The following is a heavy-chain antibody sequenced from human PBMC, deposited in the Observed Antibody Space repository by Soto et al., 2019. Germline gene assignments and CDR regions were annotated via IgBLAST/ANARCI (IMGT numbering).Heavy chain of an antibody. CDR2: IKSKTDGGTT. V-gene: IGHV3-15*01. Sequence: LRLSCAASGFTFSNAWMSWVRQAPGKGLEWVGRIKSKTDGGTTDYAAPVKGRFTISRDDSKNTLYLQMNSLKTEDTAVYYCTTDRASGDTYYYGMDVRGQGTTVTVSS. CDR3: TTDRASGDTYYYGMDV. J-gene: IGHJ6*02. CDR1: GFTFSNAW. D-gene: IGHD2-21*02.